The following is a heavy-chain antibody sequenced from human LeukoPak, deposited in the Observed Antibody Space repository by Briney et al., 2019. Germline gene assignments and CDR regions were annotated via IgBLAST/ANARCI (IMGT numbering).Heavy chain of an antibody. D-gene: IGHD3-3*01. CDR2: YYHIWST. CDR3: ARDYDFWRGYEPTSRFDP. CDR1: GYSISSSLY. J-gene: IGHJ5*02. Sequence: SETLSLTCAVSGYSISSSLYWDWIRPSPGKGQEWIGSYYHIWSTDYGPSLKRRVTISVTTSKDQFSLKLNSVTAAHTAVYYCARDYDFWRGYEPTSRFDPWGQGTLVTVSS. V-gene: IGHV4-38-2*02.